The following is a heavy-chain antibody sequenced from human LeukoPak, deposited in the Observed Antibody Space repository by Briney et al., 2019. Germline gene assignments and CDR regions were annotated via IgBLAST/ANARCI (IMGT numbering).Heavy chain of an antibody. CDR1: GYTLTELS. Sequence: GASVKVTCKVSGYTLTELSMHWVRQAPGKGPEWMGGFDPEDGETIYAQKFQGRVTMTEDTSTDTAYMELSSLRSEDTAVYYCATDRGYCSGGSCYDYYYGMDVWGQGTTVTVSS. J-gene: IGHJ6*02. CDR2: FDPEDGET. D-gene: IGHD2-15*01. V-gene: IGHV1-24*01. CDR3: ATDRGYCSGGSCYDYYYGMDV.